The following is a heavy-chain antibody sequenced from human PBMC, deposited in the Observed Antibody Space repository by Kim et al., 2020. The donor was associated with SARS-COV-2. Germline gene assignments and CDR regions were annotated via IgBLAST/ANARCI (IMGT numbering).Heavy chain of an antibody. D-gene: IGHD3-3*01. CDR2: IYYSGST. V-gene: IGHV4-59*01. CDR1: GGSISRYY. CDR3: ARAAIFGTWYY. J-gene: IGHJ4*02. Sequence: SETLSLTCTVSGGSISRYYWSWIRQPPGKGLEWLGCIYYSGSTNYNPSLKSRVTISVDTSKNQFSLKLSYVTAADTAVYYCARAAIFGTWYYWGQGTLVTVSS.